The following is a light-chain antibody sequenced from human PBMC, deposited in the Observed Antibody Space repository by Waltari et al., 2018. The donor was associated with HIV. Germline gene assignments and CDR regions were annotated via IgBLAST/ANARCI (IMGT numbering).Light chain of an antibody. J-gene: IGLJ2*01. V-gene: IGLV2-14*03. CDR3: SSYSSVNNFVV. CDR1: SSDLGGSNY. Sequence: QSALTQPASVSGSPGQSITISCTGRSSDLGGSNYVSWYQQFPGKAPKLLICDVIRRPSGVSDRFSGSKSGNTASLTISGLQAEDEAGYFCSSYSSVNNFVVVGGGTKVTVL. CDR2: DVI.